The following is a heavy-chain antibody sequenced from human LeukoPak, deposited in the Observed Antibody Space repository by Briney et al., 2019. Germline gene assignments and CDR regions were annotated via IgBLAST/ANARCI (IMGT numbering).Heavy chain of an antibody. J-gene: IGHJ4*02. CDR1: GFTFSSYA. V-gene: IGHV3-30*04. CDR2: ISYDGSNK. CDR3: ARDFPRMVRGVMSYYFDY. D-gene: IGHD3-10*01. Sequence: GGSLRLSCAASGFTFSSYAMHWVRQAPGKGLEWVAVISYDGSNKYYADSVKGRFTVSRDNSKNTLYLQMNSLRAEDTAVYYCARDFPRMVRGVMSYYFDYWGQGTLVTVSS.